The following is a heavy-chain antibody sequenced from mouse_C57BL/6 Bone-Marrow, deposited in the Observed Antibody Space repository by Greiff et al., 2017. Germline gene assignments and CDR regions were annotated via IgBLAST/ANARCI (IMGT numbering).Heavy chain of an antibody. D-gene: IGHD1-1*01. Sequence: QVQLKESGAELARPGASVKLSCKASGYTFTSYGISWVKQSTGQGLEWIGEIYPRSGNTYYNEKFKGKATLTADKSSSTAYMELRSLTSEDSAVYFCARGRNYYLHYFDYWGQGTTLTVSS. J-gene: IGHJ2*01. CDR1: GYTFTSYG. CDR3: ARGRNYYLHYFDY. CDR2: IYPRSGNT. V-gene: IGHV1-81*01.